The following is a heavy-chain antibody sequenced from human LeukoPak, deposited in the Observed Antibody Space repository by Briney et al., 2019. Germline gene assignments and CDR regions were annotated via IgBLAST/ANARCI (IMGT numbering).Heavy chain of an antibody. Sequence: ASVKVSCKASGYTFNRNGIIWVRQAPGQGLEWMGWIIAYNGTTNYAQKFQGRVTITTDTSTSTAYMALRSLRSDDTAVYYCAREGTYSEILTGYQLAGLRSCYFDDWGPGTLVTCSS. D-gene: IGHD3-9*01. CDR3: AREGTYSEILTGYQLAGLRSCYFDD. CDR2: IIAYNGTT. V-gene: IGHV1-18*01. J-gene: IGHJ4*02. CDR1: GYTFNRNG.